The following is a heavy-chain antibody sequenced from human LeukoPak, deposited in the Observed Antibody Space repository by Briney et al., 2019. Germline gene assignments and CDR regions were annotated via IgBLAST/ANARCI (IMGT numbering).Heavy chain of an antibody. CDR2: INTSAGST. CDR3: AREAPGGYFDY. Sequence: ASVKVSCKASGYTFTTYFLHWVRQAPGQGLEWMGTINTSAGSTNYAQNFQGRVTMTRDTSTSTVYMDLTSLRSEDTAVYYCAREAPGGYFDYWAQGTLVTVSS. CDR1: GYTFTTYF. V-gene: IGHV1-46*01. J-gene: IGHJ4*02. D-gene: IGHD3-16*01.